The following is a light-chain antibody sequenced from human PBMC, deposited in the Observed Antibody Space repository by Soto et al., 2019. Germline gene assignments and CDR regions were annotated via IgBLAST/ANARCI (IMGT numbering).Light chain of an antibody. V-gene: IGLV1-40*01. J-gene: IGLJ1*01. CDR1: SSNIGAGYD. CDR3: QSYDNSLSGCV. CDR2: VNN. Sequence: QSVLTHPPSVSGAAGQRYSIPSTGSSSNIGAGYDVHWYQQLPGTAPKLLIYVNNARPSGVPDRLSGSKSGTSASLAITGLQAGDEADYYCQSYDNSLSGCVFGGGTKVTVL.